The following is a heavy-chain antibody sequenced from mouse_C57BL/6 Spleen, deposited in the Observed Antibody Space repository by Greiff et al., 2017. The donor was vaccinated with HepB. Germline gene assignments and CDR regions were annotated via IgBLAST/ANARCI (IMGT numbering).Heavy chain of an antibody. CDR3: ATYDYDEVAY. V-gene: IGHV1-54*01. Sequence: QVQLQQSGAELVRPGTSVKVSCKASGYAFTNYLIEWVKQRPGQGLEWIGVINPGSGGTNYNEKFKGKAKLTADKSSSTAYMKLSSLTSEDSAVYFCATYDYDEVAYWGQGTLVTVSA. CDR1: GYAFTNYL. CDR2: INPGSGGT. D-gene: IGHD2-4*01. J-gene: IGHJ3*01.